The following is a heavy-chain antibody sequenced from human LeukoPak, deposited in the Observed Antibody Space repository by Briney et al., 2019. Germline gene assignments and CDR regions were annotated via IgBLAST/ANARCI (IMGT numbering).Heavy chain of an antibody. V-gene: IGHV3-11*01. CDR3: ARAGRLRRPGAFDI. J-gene: IGHJ3*02. CDR1: GGSISSSSYY. Sequence: PSETLSLTCTVSGGSISSSSYYGGWIRQAPGTGLEWVSYISSSGSTIYYADSVKGRFTISRDNAKTSLFLQMTSLRAEDTALYYCARAGRLRRPGAFDIWGQGTMVTVSS. D-gene: IGHD4-17*01. CDR2: ISSSGSTI.